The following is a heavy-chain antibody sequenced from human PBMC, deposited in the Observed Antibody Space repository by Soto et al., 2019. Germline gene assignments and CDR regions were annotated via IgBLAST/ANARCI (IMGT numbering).Heavy chain of an antibody. J-gene: IGHJ4*02. CDR2: INPSGGST. CDR3: ARGHLDFWSGYSSHFDY. Sequence: QVQLVQSGAEVKKPGAPVKVSCKASGYTFTSYYMHWVRQAPGQGLEWMGIINPSGGSTSYAQKFQGRVTMTRDTSTSTVYMELSSLRSEDTAVYYCARGHLDFWSGYSSHFDYWGQGTLVTVSS. D-gene: IGHD3-3*01. V-gene: IGHV1-46*01. CDR1: GYTFTSYY.